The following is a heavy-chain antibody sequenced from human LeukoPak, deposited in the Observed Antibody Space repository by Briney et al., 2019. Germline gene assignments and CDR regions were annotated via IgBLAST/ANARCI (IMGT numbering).Heavy chain of an antibody. D-gene: IGHD2-21*02. CDR3: ARAPLVTSGY. Sequence: PGGSLRLSCAASGFRFSSYEVNWVRQAPGKGLEWVSYISSSGSNIYYADSVKGRFTISRDNAKKSLYLQMYSLRAEDTAVYYCARAPLVTSGYWGQGTLVTVSS. CDR1: GFRFSSYE. V-gene: IGHV3-48*03. J-gene: IGHJ4*02. CDR2: ISSSGSNI.